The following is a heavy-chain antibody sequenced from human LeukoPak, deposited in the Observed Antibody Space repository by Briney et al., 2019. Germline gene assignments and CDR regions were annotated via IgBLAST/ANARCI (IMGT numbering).Heavy chain of an antibody. Sequence: SETLSLTCTVSGGSISSRYWSWIRQPPGKGLEWIGYIYYSGSTNYNPSLKSRVTISVDTSKNQFSLKLSSVTAADTAVYYCARETYYDFWSGYRFDPWGQGTLVTVSS. CDR3: ARETYYDFWSGYRFDP. V-gene: IGHV4-59*11. CDR1: GGSISSRY. D-gene: IGHD3-3*01. CDR2: IYYSGST. J-gene: IGHJ5*02.